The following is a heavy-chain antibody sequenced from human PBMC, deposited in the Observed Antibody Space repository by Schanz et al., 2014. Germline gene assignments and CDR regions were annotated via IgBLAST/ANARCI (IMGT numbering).Heavy chain of an antibody. Sequence: EVQLVASGGGLVQPGGSLRLSCATSGFSFSSYAINWVRQAPGKGLEWVSGISGSGASTYYADSVRGRFTISRDNAENTLFLQMNSLRAEDTAVYYCARKVVATIGGYYDNWGQGTLVTVSS. CDR1: GFSFSSYA. J-gene: IGHJ4*02. D-gene: IGHD5-12*01. CDR3: ARKVVATIGGYYDN. V-gene: IGHV3-23*04. CDR2: ISGSGAST.